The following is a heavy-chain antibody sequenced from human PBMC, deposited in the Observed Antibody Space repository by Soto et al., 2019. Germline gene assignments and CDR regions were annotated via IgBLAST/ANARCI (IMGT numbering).Heavy chain of an antibody. CDR3: ARGHTDIVVVPAPFYFDY. CDR2: INHSGST. CDR1: GGSFSGYY. Sequence: SETLSLTCAVYGGSFSGYYWSWIRQPPGKGLEWIGEINHSGSTSYNPSLKSRVTISVDTSKNQFSLKLSSVTAADTAVYYCARGHTDIVVVPAPFYFDYWGQGTLVTVSS. D-gene: IGHD2-2*01. V-gene: IGHV4-34*01. J-gene: IGHJ4*02.